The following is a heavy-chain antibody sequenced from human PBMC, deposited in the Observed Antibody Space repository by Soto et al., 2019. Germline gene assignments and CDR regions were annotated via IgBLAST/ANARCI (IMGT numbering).Heavy chain of an antibody. CDR1: GFTFSGFC. D-gene: IGHD3-16*01. J-gene: IGHJ5*02. V-gene: IGHV3-23*01. CDR2: VTGSGGGT. Sequence: EVRLLESGGGLVQPGGSLRLSCAASGFTFSGFCMAWVRQAPGKGLEWVATVTGSGGGTYYADSVKGRFSIPRDNSKKTVYLQMYSLRPEDTAVYFGAKGRGGGILDWFDPWGQGIMVTVSS. CDR3: AKGRGGGILDWFDP.